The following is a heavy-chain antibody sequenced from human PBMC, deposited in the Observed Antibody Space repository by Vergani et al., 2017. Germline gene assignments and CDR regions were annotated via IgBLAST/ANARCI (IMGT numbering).Heavy chain of an antibody. D-gene: IGHD5-24*01. CDR1: SFKLGDYG. CDR3: ARETRDTPQSLDY. CDR2: TWYEGNNN. J-gene: IGHJ4*02. V-gene: IGHV3-33*01. Sequence: QVQLVESGGGVVQPGRSLRLSCTPSSFKLGDYGMHWVRQAPGRGLEWVSMTWYEGNNNYYADSVKGRFTISKDISKNTLYLQMNSLRGDDTAVYYCARETRDTPQSLDYWGQGTLVTVSS.